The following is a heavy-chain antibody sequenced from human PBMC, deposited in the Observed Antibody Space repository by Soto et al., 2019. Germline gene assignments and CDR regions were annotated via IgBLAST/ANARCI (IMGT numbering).Heavy chain of an antibody. CDR1: GFTFSNYA. J-gene: IGHJ4*02. Sequence: PGGSLRLSCVASGFTFSNYAMHWVRQAPGKGLEWVAIVSYDGDNEYYADSVRGRFFISRDNSRNTLYLQTSSLRHEDTAVYSCAKDGVPAYCNSPGCSAEHFDYGGRGT. CDR2: VSYDGDNE. V-gene: IGHV3-30*18. CDR3: AKDGVPAYCNSPGCSAEHFDY. D-gene: IGHD2-2*01.